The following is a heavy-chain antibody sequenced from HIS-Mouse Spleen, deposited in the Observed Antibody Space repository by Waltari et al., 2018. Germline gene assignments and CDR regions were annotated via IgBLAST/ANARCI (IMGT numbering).Heavy chain of an antibody. V-gene: IGHV4-39*07. Sequence: QLQLQESGPGLVKPSETLSLTCTVSGGSISSSSYYWGWIRQPPGKGLERIGSIYYSGSTYDNPSLESRVAISVDTSKNQFSLKLSSVTDAETAVYYCAREIPYSSSWYDWYFDLWGRGTLVTVSS. CDR2: IYYSGST. J-gene: IGHJ2*01. CDR1: GGSISSSSYY. CDR3: AREIPYSSSWYDWYFDL. D-gene: IGHD6-13*01.